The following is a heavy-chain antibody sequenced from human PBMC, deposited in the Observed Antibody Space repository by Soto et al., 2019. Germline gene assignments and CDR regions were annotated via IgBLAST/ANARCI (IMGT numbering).Heavy chain of an antibody. CDR3: ARLRRDWGDAFDL. J-gene: IGHJ3*01. CDR2: IIPVFDKA. V-gene: IGHV1-69*01. Sequence: QVQLVQSGADVKKPGSSVKVSCKTSGGSFGSSAISWVRQAPAQGLEWMGEIIPVFDKANYAQNFQGRLTITADELTGTVFMELSSLRSEATPVYFCARLRRDWGDAFDLWGLGTFVTVSS. D-gene: IGHD3-16*01. CDR1: GGSFGSSA.